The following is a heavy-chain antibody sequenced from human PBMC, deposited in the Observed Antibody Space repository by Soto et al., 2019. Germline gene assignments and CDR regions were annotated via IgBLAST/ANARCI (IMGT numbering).Heavy chain of an antibody. CDR3: VHSRCGGDCLLSYSSHYYYGMDV. V-gene: IGHV2-5*02. D-gene: IGHD2-21*02. CDR2: IYWDNDK. CDR1: GFSLSTGGVG. J-gene: IGHJ6*02. Sequence: QITLKESGPTLVKPTQTLTLTCTFSGFSLSTGGVGVGWIRQPPGKALEWLALIYWDNDKRYSPSLRSRLTVTKDTSKIQVVLTMPNMDPVDTATYYCVHSRCGGDCLLSYSSHYYYGMDVWGQGTTVTVFS.